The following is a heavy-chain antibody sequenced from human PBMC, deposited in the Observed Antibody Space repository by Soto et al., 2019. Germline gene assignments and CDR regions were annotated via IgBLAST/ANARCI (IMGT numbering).Heavy chain of an antibody. Sequence: QVQLVESGGGVVQPGRSLRLSCAASGFTFSSYGMHWVRQAPGKGLEWVALIWYDGSNKYYADSVKGRFTISRDNSKNPLYLQMNSLRAEDTAVYYCARDDGVGGSSCYWGQGTLVTVSS. V-gene: IGHV3-33*01. CDR1: GFTFSSYG. J-gene: IGHJ4*02. CDR2: IWYDGSNK. D-gene: IGHD2-15*01. CDR3: ARDDGVGGSSCY.